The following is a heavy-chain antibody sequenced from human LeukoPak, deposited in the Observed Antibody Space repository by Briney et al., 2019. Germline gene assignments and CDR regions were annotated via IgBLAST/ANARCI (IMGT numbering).Heavy chain of an antibody. V-gene: IGHV3-74*01. J-gene: IGHJ6*02. Sequence: GGSLRLSCAASGFTFSSYWMHWVRQAPGKGLVWVSRINSDGSSTGYADSVKGRFTISRDNAKSTLYLQMNSLRAEDTAVYYCARVRRWELRSGYYYYGMDVWGQGTTVTVSS. CDR3: ARVRRWELRSGYYYYGMDV. D-gene: IGHD1-26*01. CDR1: GFTFSSYW. CDR2: INSDGSST.